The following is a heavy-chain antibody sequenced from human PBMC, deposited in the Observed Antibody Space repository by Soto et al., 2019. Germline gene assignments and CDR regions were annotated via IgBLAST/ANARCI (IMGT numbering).Heavy chain of an antibody. CDR2: IYYSGST. CDR1: GGSISSSSYY. J-gene: IGHJ4*02. CDR3: ARRGGPFDY. V-gene: IGHV4-39*01. D-gene: IGHD2-15*01. Sequence: SETLSLTCTVSGGSISSSSYYWGWIRQPPGKGLEWIGSIYYSGSTYYNPSLKSRVTISVDTSKNQFSLKLSSVTAADTAVYYCARRGGPFDYWGQGTLVTVSS.